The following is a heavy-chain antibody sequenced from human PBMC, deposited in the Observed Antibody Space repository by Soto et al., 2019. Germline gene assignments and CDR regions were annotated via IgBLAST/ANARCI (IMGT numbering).Heavy chain of an antibody. CDR1: GFTFSSYS. D-gene: IGHD3-3*01. Sequence: EVQLVESGGGLVQPGGSLRLSCAASGFTFSSYSMNWVRQAPGKGLEWVYYISSSSSTIYYADSVKGQFTISRDNVKNSLYLHMNCLSDEDTAVYYCAREGYSDLDSYYYGMDVWGQGTTVTVSS. CDR2: ISSSSSTI. V-gene: IGHV3-48*02. CDR3: AREGYSDLDSYYYGMDV. J-gene: IGHJ6*02.